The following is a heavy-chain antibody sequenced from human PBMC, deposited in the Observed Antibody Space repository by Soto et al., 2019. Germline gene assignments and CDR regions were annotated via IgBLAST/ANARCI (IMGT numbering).Heavy chain of an antibody. J-gene: IGHJ6*02. V-gene: IGHV1-58*01. CDR2: IVVGGGNT. CDR3: AAEGGYYDSSGYYVEYGMDV. D-gene: IGHD3-22*01. CDR1: GFTFTSSA. Sequence: GASVKVSCKASGFTFTSSAVQWVRQARGQRLEWIGWIVVGGGNTNYAQKFQERVTITRDMSTSTAYMELSSLRSEDTAVYYCAAEGGYYDSSGYYVEYGMDVWGQGTTVTVSS.